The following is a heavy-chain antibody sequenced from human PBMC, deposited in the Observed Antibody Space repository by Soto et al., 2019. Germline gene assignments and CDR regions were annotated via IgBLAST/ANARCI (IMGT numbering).Heavy chain of an antibody. V-gene: IGHV5-51*01. CDR3: ARPIRDGMDV. J-gene: IGHJ6*02. CDR2: IYPGDSDT. Sequence: PGEALKISCKGSGYSFTSYWIGWGRQMPGKGLEGMGSIYPGDSDTRYSPSCQGQVTISADKSISTAYLQWSSLKASDTAMYYCARPIRDGMDVWGQGTTVTVS. D-gene: IGHD3-3*02. CDR1: GYSFTSYW.